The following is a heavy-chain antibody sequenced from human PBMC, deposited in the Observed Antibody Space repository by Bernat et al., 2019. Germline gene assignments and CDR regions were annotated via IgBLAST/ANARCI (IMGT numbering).Heavy chain of an antibody. CDR1: GFTFSSYA. Sequence: EVQLLESGGGLVQPGGSLRLSCAASGFTFSSYAMSWVRQAPGKGLEWVSAISGSGGSTYDADSVKGRFTISSDNSKNTLYLQMNSLRAEDTAVYYCAKDRLGYCSSTSCYLDAFDIWGQGTMVTVSS. V-gene: IGHV3-23*01. CDR3: AKDRLGYCSSTSCYLDAFDI. CDR2: ISGSGGST. J-gene: IGHJ3*02. D-gene: IGHD2-2*01.